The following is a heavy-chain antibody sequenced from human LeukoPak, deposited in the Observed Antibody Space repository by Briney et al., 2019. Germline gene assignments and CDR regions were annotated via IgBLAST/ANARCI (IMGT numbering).Heavy chain of an antibody. CDR3: AKDSTVTTVYFQH. CDR2: ISYDGSNK. V-gene: IGHV3-30*18. Sequence: RGSPRLSCAASGFTFSSYGMHWVRQAPGKGLEWVAVISYDGSNKYYADSVKGRFTISRDNSKNTLYLQMNSLRAEDTAVYYCAKDSTVTTVYFQHWGQGTLDTVSS. J-gene: IGHJ1*01. D-gene: IGHD4-17*01. CDR1: GFTFSSYG.